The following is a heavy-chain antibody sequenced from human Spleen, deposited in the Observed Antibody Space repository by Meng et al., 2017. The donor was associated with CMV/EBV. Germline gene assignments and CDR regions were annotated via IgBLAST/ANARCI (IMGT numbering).Heavy chain of an antibody. CDR2: ISSSGTTI. D-gene: IGHD3-3*01. V-gene: IGHV3-11*04. J-gene: IGHJ6*02. CDR3: ARDGYDFWSGYYDWVGYYYYGMDV. CDR1: EFSFSDYS. Sequence: GESLKISCAPSEFSFSDYSMNWIRQAPGKGLEWLSYISSSGTTIYYADSVKGRVTISRDNAKNSLYLQMNSLRAEDTAVYYCARDGYDFWSGYYDWVGYYYYGMDVWGQGTTVTVSS.